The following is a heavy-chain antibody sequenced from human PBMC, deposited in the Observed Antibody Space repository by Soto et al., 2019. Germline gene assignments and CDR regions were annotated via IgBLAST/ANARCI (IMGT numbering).Heavy chain of an antibody. D-gene: IGHD3-16*02. V-gene: IGHV3-23*01. CDR3: ARRTSFLGAFDY. Sequence: PGXSLRLSCVASGFSFHKYAMAWVRQAPGKGLEWVSEAXAGGGXTYYAEYVKGXXTISRDNXXTTLFLQINTLRADDTAIYFCARRTSFLGAFDYWGQGVLVTVSS. CDR1: GFSFHKYA. J-gene: IGHJ4*02. CDR2: AXAGGGXT.